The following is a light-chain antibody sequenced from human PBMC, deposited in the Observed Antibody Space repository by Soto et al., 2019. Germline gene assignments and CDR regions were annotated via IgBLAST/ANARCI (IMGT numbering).Light chain of an antibody. Sequence: DIQMTQSPSSLSASVGDRVSLTCQASQDISNYLNWYQKQPWKAPKLLIYDASKLKIGVPSRFRGSGSGTDFSLTITSLQPEDIGTYYCQQYDNLPSFGGGTKVDI. CDR1: QDISNY. CDR2: DAS. J-gene: IGKJ4*01. CDR3: QQYDNLPS. V-gene: IGKV1-33*01.